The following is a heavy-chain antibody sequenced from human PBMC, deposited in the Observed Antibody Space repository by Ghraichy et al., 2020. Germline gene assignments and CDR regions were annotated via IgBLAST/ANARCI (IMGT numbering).Heavy chain of an antibody. Sequence: GGSLRLSCVGSGFTFSDYSMNWVRQSPGKGLEWVSYITSSSRTKSYADSVKGRFTISRDNAQNSLYLQMNSLRDEDTAVYYCARGSKVVRFFYYDGMEVWGQGTTVTVSS. CDR1: GFTFSDYS. D-gene: IGHD4-23*01. CDR3: ARGSKVVRFFYYDGMEV. V-gene: IGHV3-48*02. J-gene: IGHJ6*02. CDR2: ITSSSRTK.